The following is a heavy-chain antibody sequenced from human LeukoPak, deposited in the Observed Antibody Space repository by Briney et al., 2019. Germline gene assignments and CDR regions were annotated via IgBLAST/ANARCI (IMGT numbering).Heavy chain of an antibody. J-gene: IGHJ4*02. CDR2: ISGSGGST. CDR1: GFTFSTYA. D-gene: IGHD3-10*01. V-gene: IGHV3-23*01. Sequence: GGSLRLSCAASGFTFSTYAMSWVRKAPGKGLEWVSTISGSGGSTYYADSVKGRFTISRDNSKNTLYLQMNSLRAEDTAVYYCAKTSITMVRGPYYFDYWGQGTLVTVSS. CDR3: AKTSITMVRGPYYFDY.